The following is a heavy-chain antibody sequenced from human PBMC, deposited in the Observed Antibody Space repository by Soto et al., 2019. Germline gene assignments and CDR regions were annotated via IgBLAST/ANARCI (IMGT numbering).Heavy chain of an antibody. CDR1: GFPFSNYA. CDR3: AKRPLTAAGFDY. Sequence: PGGSLSLSCAASGFPFSNYAMTWVRQAPGKGLEWVSVITGSGGGTYFVDSVKGRFTISRDNSKNTVYLQMNSLRAEDTAVYYCAKRPLTAAGFDYWGQGTLVTVSS. D-gene: IGHD6-13*01. CDR2: ITGSGGGT. V-gene: IGHV3-23*01. J-gene: IGHJ4*02.